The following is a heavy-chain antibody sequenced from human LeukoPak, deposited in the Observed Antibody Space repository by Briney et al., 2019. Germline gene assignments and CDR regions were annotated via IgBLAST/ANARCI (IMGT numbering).Heavy chain of an antibody. CDR3: VSHSDPLTGYSFDF. D-gene: IGHD3-9*01. J-gene: IGHJ4*02. CDR1: GFSVRNNY. V-gene: IGHV3-53*01. CDR2: IYDSVDA. Sequence: PAGSLRLSCAASGFSVRNNYMTWVRQAPGKGLEWVSIIYDSVDAYYADSVKGRFTIARDNSKNTVSLQMNSLRVDDTAVYYCVSHSDPLTGYSFDFWGQGILVTVAS.